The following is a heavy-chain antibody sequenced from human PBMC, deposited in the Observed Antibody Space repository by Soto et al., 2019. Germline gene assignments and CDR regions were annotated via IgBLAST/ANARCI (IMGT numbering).Heavy chain of an antibody. CDR3: ASLNFDILTGYYAFDL. J-gene: IGHJ3*01. V-gene: IGHV4-59*08. CDR2: YYGGST. D-gene: IGHD3-9*01. CDR1: VTPSVLTT. Sequence: ETLSSPALSLVTPSVLTTGAGSGSPQGRDWSGLGLYYGGSTNYNPSLKSRVTISVDTPKNQFSLKLSSVTAADTAVYYCASLNFDILTGYYAFDLWGQGTMVTVSS.